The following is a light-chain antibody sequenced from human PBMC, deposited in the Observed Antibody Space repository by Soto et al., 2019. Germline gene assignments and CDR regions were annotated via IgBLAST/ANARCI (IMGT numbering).Light chain of an antibody. J-gene: IGLJ1*01. CDR1: SSDAGGYNY. CDR3: SSYAGSSNV. Sequence: SVLAQPPSASGSPGQSVAISCTGTSSDAGGYNYVSWYQQHPGKAPKLMIYEVNKRPSGVPDRFSGSKSGNTASLTVSGLQAEDEADYYCSSYAGSSNVFGTGTKVTVL. V-gene: IGLV2-8*01. CDR2: EVN.